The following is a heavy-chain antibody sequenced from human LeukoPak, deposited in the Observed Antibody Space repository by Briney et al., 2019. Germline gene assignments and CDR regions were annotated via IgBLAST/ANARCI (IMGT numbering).Heavy chain of an antibody. V-gene: IGHV3-21*01. Sequence: PGGSLRLSCAASGFTFSSYSMNWVRQAPGKGLEWVSSISSSSSYIYYADSVKGRFTISRDNAKNSLYLQMNSLRAEDTAVYYCARDRGYSSSWFSAWGQGTLVTVSS. CDR2: ISSSSSYI. CDR3: ARDRGYSSSWFSA. CDR1: GFTFSSYS. D-gene: IGHD6-13*01. J-gene: IGHJ5*02.